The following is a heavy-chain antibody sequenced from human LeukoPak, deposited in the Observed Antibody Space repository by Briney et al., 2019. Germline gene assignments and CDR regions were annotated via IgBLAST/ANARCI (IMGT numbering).Heavy chain of an antibody. CDR1: GFTFTSYW. V-gene: IGHV3-7*03. CDR3: AKDIISGRSGWYPGDY. D-gene: IGHD6-19*01. CDR2: IKQDGSEK. Sequence: GGSLRLSCAASGFTFTSYWMSWVRQAPGKGLEWVANIKQDGSEKYYVDSVKGRFTISRDNAKNSLYLQMNSLRAEDTALYYCAKDIISGRSGWYPGDYWGQGTLVTVSS. J-gene: IGHJ4*02.